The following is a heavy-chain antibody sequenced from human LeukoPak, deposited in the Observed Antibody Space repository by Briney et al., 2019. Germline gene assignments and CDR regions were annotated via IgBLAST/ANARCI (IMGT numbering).Heavy chain of an antibody. CDR3: ARQTREDF. CDR1: GASISSYY. V-gene: IGHV4-39*01. Sequence: SETLSLTCTVSGASISSYYWGWIRQPPGKGLEWIASIYYSGSTYYNPSLRSRVTISVDTSKNQFSLRLSSVTAADTAVYYCARQTREDFWGQGTLVTVSS. D-gene: IGHD1-26*01. CDR2: IYYSGST. J-gene: IGHJ4*02.